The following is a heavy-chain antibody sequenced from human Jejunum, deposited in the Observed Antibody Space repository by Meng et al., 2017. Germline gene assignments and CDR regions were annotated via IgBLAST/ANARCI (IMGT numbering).Heavy chain of an antibody. V-gene: IGHV4-34*01. J-gene: IGHJ4*02. CDR1: GGSFRGYI. CDR2: INHNGSP. Sequence: QLLQWAVGLWKPPQTLSLPCAAYGGSFRGYIWTWIRQHPGKVLEWIGEINHNGSPYYNPSLNNRVTMSRDTSKNQLSLNLRSVTAADTAVYYCARLTPGYTYLFDYWGQGTLVTVSS. CDR3: ARLTPGYTYLFDY. D-gene: IGHD5-18*01.